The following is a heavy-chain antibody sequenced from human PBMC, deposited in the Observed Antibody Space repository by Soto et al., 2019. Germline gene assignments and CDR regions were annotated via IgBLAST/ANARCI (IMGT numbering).Heavy chain of an antibody. CDR2: ISAYNGNT. D-gene: IGHD2-2*01. J-gene: IGHJ6*03. CDR1: GYTFTSYG. CDR3: ARDRYCSSTSCYEGGDYYYYYMDV. V-gene: IGHV1-18*01. Sequence: QVQLVQSGAEVKKPGASVKVSCKASGYTFTSYGISWVRQAPGQGLEWMGWISAYNGNTNYAQKLQGRGTMTTDTSTSTAYMELRSLRSDDTAVYYCARDRYCSSTSCYEGGDYYYYYMDVWGKGTTVTVSS.